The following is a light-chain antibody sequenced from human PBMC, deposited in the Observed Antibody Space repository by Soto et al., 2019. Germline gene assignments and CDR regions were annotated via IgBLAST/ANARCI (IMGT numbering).Light chain of an antibody. J-gene: IGKJ1*01. CDR2: KVS. CDR1: QSLVHNDGNTY. Sequence: DIVMTQTPLSSPVTLGQAASISCRSSQSLVHNDGNTYLSWFQQMPGQPPRLRIYKVSDRFSGGPDRFSGSGAGTDFTLTISRVEAEDVGVYYCMHATQSSWTFGQGTKVEI. CDR3: MHATQSSWT. V-gene: IGKV2-24*01.